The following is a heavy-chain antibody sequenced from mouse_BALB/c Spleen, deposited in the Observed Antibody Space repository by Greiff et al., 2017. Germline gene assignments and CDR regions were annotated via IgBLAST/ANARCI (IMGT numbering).Heavy chain of an antibody. CDR3: ARWGITTAQFDY. V-gene: IGHV1-63*02. D-gene: IGHD1-1*01. J-gene: IGHJ2*01. CDR2: IYPGGGYT. CDR1: GYTFTNYW. Sequence: QVQLQQSGAELVRPGTSVKISCKASGYTFTNYWLGWVKQRPGHGLEWIGDIYPGGGYTNYNEKFKGKATLTADTSSSTAYMQLSSLTSEDSAVYFCARWGITTAQFDYWGQGTTLTVSS.